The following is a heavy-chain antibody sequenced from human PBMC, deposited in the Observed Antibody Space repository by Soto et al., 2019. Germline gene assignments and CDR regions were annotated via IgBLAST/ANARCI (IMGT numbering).Heavy chain of an antibody. J-gene: IGHJ3*01. CDR2: ISSSSYI. CDR3: ARDQLYYNDISGRPLNAFDV. Sequence: GGSLRLSCAASGFSFSNYGMNWVRQAPGKGLEWVSSISSSSYISYADSVKGRFTISRDNAKNSVYLQMNSLRAEDTAVYYCARDQLYYNDISGRPLNAFDVWGQGTMVTVSS. CDR1: GFSFSNYG. D-gene: IGHD3-22*01. V-gene: IGHV3-21*01.